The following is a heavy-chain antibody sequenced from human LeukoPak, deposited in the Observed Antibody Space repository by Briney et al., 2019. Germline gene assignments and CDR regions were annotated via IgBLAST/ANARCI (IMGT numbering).Heavy chain of an antibody. D-gene: IGHD5-12*01. CDR1: GYTFTGYY. V-gene: IGHV1-2*04. Sequence: GASVKVSCKASGYTFTGYYMHWVRQAPGQGLEWMGWINPNSGGTNYAQKFQGWVTMTRDTSISTAYMELSRLRSDDTAVYYCAREMSRGYSGYGVDYWGQGTLVTVSS. CDR3: AREMSRGYSGYGVDY. CDR2: INPNSGGT. J-gene: IGHJ4*02.